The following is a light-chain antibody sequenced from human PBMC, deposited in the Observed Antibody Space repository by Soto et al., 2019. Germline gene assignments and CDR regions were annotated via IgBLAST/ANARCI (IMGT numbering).Light chain of an antibody. Sequence: QSVLPQPASVSGSPGQSITISCTGTSSDVGGYNYVSWYQQHPGKAPKLMIYDVSNRPSGVSNRFSGSKSGNTASLTISGLQAEDEADYYCCSYTSSTIYVFGTGTKVTV. CDR2: DVS. V-gene: IGLV2-14*01. J-gene: IGLJ1*01. CDR1: SSDVGGYNY. CDR3: CSYTSSTIYV.